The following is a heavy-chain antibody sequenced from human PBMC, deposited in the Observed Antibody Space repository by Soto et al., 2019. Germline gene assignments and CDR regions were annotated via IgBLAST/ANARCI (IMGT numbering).Heavy chain of an antibody. CDR3: ARRRGRDPVMDFDY. CDR2: IYPGDSDT. Sequence: WESLKISCKGSGYTFTSYWIGGVRQMPGKGVEWTGIIYPGDSDTRYSPSFQGQVTISADKSISTAFLQWGSLKAPDTAMYYCARRRGRDPVMDFDYRGQGTLVTVSS. J-gene: IGHJ4*02. CDR1: GYTFTSYW. V-gene: IGHV5-51*01. D-gene: IGHD2-21*01.